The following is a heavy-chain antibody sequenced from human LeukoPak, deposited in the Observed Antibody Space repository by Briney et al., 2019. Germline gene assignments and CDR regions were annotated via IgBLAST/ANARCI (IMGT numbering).Heavy chain of an antibody. CDR2: INPNSGGT. V-gene: IGHV1-2*02. CDR3: ARVEKGGIFPEYYFDY. Sequence: ASVTVSCKASGYTFTGYYMHWVRQAPGQGLEWMGWINPNSGGTNYAQKFQGRVTMTRDTSISTAYMELSRLRSDDTAVYYCARVEKGGIFPEYYFDYWGQGTLVTVSS. J-gene: IGHJ4*02. CDR1: GYTFTGYY. D-gene: IGHD3-16*02.